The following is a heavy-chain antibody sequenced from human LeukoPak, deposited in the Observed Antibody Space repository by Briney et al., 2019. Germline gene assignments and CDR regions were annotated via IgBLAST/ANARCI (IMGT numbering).Heavy chain of an antibody. Sequence: SETLSLTCAVYGGSFSGYYWSWIRQPPGKGLEWIGEINHSGSTNYNPSLKSRVTISVDTSKNQFSLKLSSVTAADTAVYYCARGLAYYDSSGYYYDAFDIWGQGTMVTVSS. CDR3: ARGLAYYDSSGYYYDAFDI. D-gene: IGHD3-22*01. V-gene: IGHV4-34*01. CDR1: GGSFSGYY. J-gene: IGHJ3*02. CDR2: INHSGST.